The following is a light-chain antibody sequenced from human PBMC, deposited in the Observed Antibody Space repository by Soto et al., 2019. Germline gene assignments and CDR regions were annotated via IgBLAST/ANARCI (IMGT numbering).Light chain of an antibody. CDR1: QSISSY. CDR3: QQSYSTPRT. CDR2: AAS. Sequence: DIQMTQSPSSLSASVGDRVTITCRASQSISSYLNWYQQKPGKVPKLLIYAASSLQSGVPSRFSGSGSGTDFTLTISSLQPEDFATYYCQQSYSTPRTFGQGTQGGYQ. V-gene: IGKV1-39*01. J-gene: IGKJ1*01.